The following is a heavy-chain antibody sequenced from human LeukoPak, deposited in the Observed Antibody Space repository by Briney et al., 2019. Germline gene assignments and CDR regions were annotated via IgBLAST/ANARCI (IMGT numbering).Heavy chain of an antibody. Sequence: GGSLRLSCAASGFTFSSYAMHWVRQAPGKGLEWVAVISYDGSNKYYADSVKGRFTISRDNSKNTLYLQMNSLRAEDTAVYYCARDRTFGYSGYDYLYWGQGTLVTVSS. CDR1: GFTFSSYA. V-gene: IGHV3-30*04. D-gene: IGHD5-12*01. CDR3: ARDRTFGYSGYDYLY. J-gene: IGHJ4*02. CDR2: ISYDGSNK.